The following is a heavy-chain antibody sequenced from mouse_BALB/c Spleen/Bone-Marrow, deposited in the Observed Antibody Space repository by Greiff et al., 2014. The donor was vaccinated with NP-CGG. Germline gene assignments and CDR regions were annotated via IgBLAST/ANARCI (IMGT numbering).Heavy chain of an antibody. Sequence: QVQLQQSGPGLVAPSQSLSITCTVSGFSLTSYGVHWVRQPPGKGLEWLGVIWSGGSTNYNSALMSRLSISKDNSKSQVFLKMNRLQTDDTAMYYCARVGNYDYAMDYWGQGTSVTVSS. CDR3: ARVGNYDYAMDY. J-gene: IGHJ4*01. CDR1: GFSLTSYG. CDR2: IWSGGST. V-gene: IGHV2-9*02. D-gene: IGHD2-1*01.